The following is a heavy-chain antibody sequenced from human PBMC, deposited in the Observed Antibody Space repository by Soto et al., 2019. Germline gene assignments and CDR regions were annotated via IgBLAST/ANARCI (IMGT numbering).Heavy chain of an antibody. Sequence: GESLKISCKGSGYSFTSYWISWVRQMPGKGLEWMGRIDPSDSYTNYSPSFQGHVTISADKSISTAYLQWSSLKASDTAVYYCARALGYCSSTSCYFCYYGMDVWGQGTTVTVSS. CDR3: ARALGYCSSTSCYFCYYGMDV. CDR1: GYSFTSYW. D-gene: IGHD2-2*01. CDR2: IDPSDSYT. J-gene: IGHJ6*02. V-gene: IGHV5-10-1*01.